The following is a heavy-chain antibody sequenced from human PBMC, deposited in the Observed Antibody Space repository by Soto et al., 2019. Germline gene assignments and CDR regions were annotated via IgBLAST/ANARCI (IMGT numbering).Heavy chain of an antibody. V-gene: IGHV3-11*01. Sequence: QVQLVESGGALVKPGGSLRLSCAASGFNFSDFYISWFRQAPGKGLEWVSFISATGETIYYAESVKGRFTISRDNAQKSLVLQMNSLRDEDTSIYSCASQLQGSRRKYYFHFWGQGTLVTVSS. D-gene: IGHD1-26*01. CDR3: ASQLQGSRRKYYFHF. J-gene: IGHJ4*02. CDR1: GFNFSDFY. CDR2: ISATGETI.